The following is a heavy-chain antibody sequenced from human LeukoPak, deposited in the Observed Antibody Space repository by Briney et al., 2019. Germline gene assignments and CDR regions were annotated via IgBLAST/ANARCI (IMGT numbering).Heavy chain of an antibody. D-gene: IGHD4-17*01. CDR3: AKGYTVTGRFDY. V-gene: IGHV3-30*18. Sequence: GGSLRLSCAASGFTFSSYVMHWVRQAPGKGLEWVAVISFDGSNEYYADSVKGRFTISRDNSKNTLYLQMNNLRAEDTAVYYCAKGYTVTGRFDYWGQGTLVTVSS. CDR2: ISFDGSNE. J-gene: IGHJ4*02. CDR1: GFTFSSYV.